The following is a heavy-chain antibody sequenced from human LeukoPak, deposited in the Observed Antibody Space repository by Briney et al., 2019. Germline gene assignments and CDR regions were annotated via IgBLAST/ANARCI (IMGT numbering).Heavy chain of an antibody. V-gene: IGHV4-59*01. J-gene: IGHJ4*02. D-gene: IGHD6-19*01. CDR1: SDSITSYY. Sequence: SETLSLTCTVSSDSITSYYWNWIRQPPGKGLEWIGYISSSGTTNYNPSLKSRVTISIDTSKNQFSLRLSSANAADTAVYYCARSDWYLNLDYRGQGALVTVSS. CDR3: ARSDWYLNLDY. CDR2: ISSSGTT.